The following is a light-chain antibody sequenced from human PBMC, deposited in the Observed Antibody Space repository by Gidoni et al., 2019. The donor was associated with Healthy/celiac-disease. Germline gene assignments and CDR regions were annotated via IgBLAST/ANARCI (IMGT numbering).Light chain of an antibody. Sequence: DIQMTQSPSSPSASVGDRVTITCRASQSISSYLNWYQQKPGKAPKLLNYAASSLKSGVPSRFRSSGSRADFTLTISSLQAEVFAYYCCQQSYSTPPWTFGQXTKVEIK. J-gene: IGKJ1*01. CDR1: QSISSY. V-gene: IGKV1-39*01. CDR2: AAS. CDR3: QQSYSTPPWT.